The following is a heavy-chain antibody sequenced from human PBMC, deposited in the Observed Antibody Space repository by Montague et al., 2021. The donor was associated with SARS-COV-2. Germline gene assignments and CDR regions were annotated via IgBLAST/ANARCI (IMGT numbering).Heavy chain of an antibody. J-gene: IGHJ4*02. Sequence: SETLSLTCTVSGVVELRRGSEEHTSELQSHHDLVCRLLLRKKNNYNPSLKSRITMSVDTSKNQFSLKLSSVTAADTAIYYCAGDYSHCSGGSCVFDYWGQGTLVTVSS. CDR2: LLLRKKN. CDR3: AGDYSHCSGGSCVFDY. CDR1: GVVELRRG. D-gene: IGHD2-15*01. V-gene: IGHV4-4*07.